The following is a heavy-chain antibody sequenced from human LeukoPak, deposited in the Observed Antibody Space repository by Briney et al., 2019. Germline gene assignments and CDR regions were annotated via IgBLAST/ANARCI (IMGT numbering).Heavy chain of an antibody. V-gene: IGHV3-48*02. J-gene: IGHJ4*02. CDR2: ISSSSSTI. CDR1: GFTFSSYS. D-gene: IGHD3-10*01. CDR3: ARGAAGGSGSYIDY. Sequence: PGGSLRLSCAASGFTFSSYSMNWVRQAPGKGLEWVSYISSSSSTIYYADSVKGRFTISRDNAKNSLYLQMNSLRDEDTAVYYCARGAAGGSGSYIDYRGQGTLVTVSS.